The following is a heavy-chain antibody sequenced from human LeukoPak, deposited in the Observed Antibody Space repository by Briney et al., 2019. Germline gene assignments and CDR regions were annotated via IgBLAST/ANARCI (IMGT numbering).Heavy chain of an antibody. Sequence: PSETLSLTCTVSNGSISSYYWNWIRQPPGKGLEWIGYIFYTGSTNYNPSLKSRATISADPSKKQISLKLRSVTAADTAVYYCAREIGYGRPFDYWGQGTLVTVSS. V-gene: IGHV4-59*01. CDR2: IFYTGST. D-gene: IGHD1-26*01. CDR3: AREIGYGRPFDY. J-gene: IGHJ4*02. CDR1: NGSISSYY.